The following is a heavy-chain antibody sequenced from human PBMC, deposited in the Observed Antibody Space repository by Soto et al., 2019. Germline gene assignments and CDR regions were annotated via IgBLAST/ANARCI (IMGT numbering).Heavy chain of an antibody. V-gene: IGHV4-39*01. D-gene: IGHD6-13*01. CDR2: IYYSGST. J-gene: IGHJ4*02. CDR3: ARHKGLAAADFDY. Sequence: QLQLQESGPGLVKPSETLSLTCTVSGGSISSSSYYWGWIRQPPGKWLEWIGSIYYSGSTYYNPSLKSRVTISVDTSKNQFSLKLSSVTAADTAVYYCARHKGLAAADFDYWGQGTLVTVSS. CDR1: GGSISSSSYY.